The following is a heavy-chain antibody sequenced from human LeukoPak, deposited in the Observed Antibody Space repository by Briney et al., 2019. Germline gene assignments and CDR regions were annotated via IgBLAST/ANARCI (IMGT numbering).Heavy chain of an antibody. CDR3: ARVAGWHWFDP. CDR2: IRPSGDNT. Sequence: PGGSLRLSCAASGFTFRSYDMTWVPQAPGRGLEWGSSIRPSGDNTYYGDSVKGRFTISRDNSKNTVYLQMNNMRVDDTAVYYCARVAGWHWFDPWGQGTLVTVSS. V-gene: IGHV3-23*01. J-gene: IGHJ5*02. D-gene: IGHD6-19*01. CDR1: GFTFRSYD.